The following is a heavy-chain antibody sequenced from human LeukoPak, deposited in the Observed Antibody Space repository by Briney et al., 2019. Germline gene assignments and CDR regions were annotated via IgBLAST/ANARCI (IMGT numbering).Heavy chain of an antibody. CDR1: GFTFSSYW. V-gene: IGHV3-7*01. Sequence: PGGSLRLSCAASGFTFSSYWMSWVRQAPGKGLEWVANIKQDGSEKYYVDSVKGRFTISRDNAKNSLYLQMNSLRAEDTAVYYCARDYSSSPWDYYYYYMDVWGKGTTVTISS. CDR3: ARDYSSSPWDYYYYYMDV. D-gene: IGHD6-13*01. CDR2: IKQDGSEK. J-gene: IGHJ6*03.